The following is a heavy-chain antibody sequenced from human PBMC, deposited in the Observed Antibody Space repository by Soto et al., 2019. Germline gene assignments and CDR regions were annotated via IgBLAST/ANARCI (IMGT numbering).Heavy chain of an antibody. V-gene: IGHV1-18*04. CDR3: ARVIECDSSSPPNWFDT. Sequence: QVQLVQSGAEVKKPGASVKVSCKASGYTFTSYGISWVRQAPGQGLEWMGWISAYNGNTNYAQKLQGRVTMTTDTSTSTAYMELSSLRSYDTAVYYCARVIECDSSSPPNWFDTWGQGTLVTVSS. CDR1: GYTFTSYG. J-gene: IGHJ5*02. CDR2: ISAYNGNT. D-gene: IGHD6-13*01.